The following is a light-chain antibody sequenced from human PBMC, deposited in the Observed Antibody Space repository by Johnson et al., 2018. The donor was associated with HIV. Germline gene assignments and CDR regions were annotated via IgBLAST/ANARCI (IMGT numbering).Light chain of an antibody. Sequence: QSVLTQPPSVSAAPGQTVTISCSGSTSNIGNNYVSWYQHLPRTAPKLLISDNNKRPSGIPDRFSRSKSGTSATLGITGLQTGAEADYYCGTWDSSRSAGRYVFGTGTKVTVL. V-gene: IGLV1-51*01. CDR3: GTWDSSRSAGRYV. CDR2: DNN. CDR1: TSNIGNNY. J-gene: IGLJ1*01.